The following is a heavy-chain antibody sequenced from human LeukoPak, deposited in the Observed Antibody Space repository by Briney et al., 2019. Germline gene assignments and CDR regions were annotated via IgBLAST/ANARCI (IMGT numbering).Heavy chain of an antibody. J-gene: IGHJ6*03. D-gene: IGHD2-15*01. CDR2: INAGNGNT. CDR1: GYTLTSYA. V-gene: IGHV1-3*01. CDR3: ARASEDTYYYYYMDV. Sequence: GASVKVSCKASGYTLTSYAMHWVRQAPGQRLEWMGWINAGNGNTKYSQKFQGRVTITRDTSTSTVYMELSSLRSEDTAVYYCARASEDTYYYYYMDVWGKGTTVTVSS.